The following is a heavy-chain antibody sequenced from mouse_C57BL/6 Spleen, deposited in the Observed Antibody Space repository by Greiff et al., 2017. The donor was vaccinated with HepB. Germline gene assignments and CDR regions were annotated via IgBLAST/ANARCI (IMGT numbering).Heavy chain of an antibody. CDR3: ATKTPPYYDSSYFDY. CDR2: IYPGDGDT. J-gene: IGHJ2*01. V-gene: IGHV1-82*01. Sequence: QVHVKQSGPELVKPGASVKISCKASGYAFSSSWMNWVKQRPGKGLEWIGRIYPGDGDTNYNGKFKGKATLTADKSSSTAYMQLSSLTSEDSAVYFCATKTPPYYDSSYFDYWGQGTTLTVSS. CDR1: GYAFSSSW. D-gene: IGHD1-1*01.